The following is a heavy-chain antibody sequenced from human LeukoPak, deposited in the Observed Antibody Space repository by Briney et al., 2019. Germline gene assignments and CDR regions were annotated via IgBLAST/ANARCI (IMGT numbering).Heavy chain of an antibody. J-gene: IGHJ6*03. CDR3: ARGPVVGYFDWFYYYYYMDV. CDR1: GYTFTGYY. Sequence: ASVKVSCKASGYTFTGYYMHWVRQAPGQGLEWMGWINPNSGGTNYAQKFQGRVTMTRDTSISTAYMELSRLRSDDTAVYYCARGPVVGYFDWFYYYYYMDVWGKGTTVTVSS. CDR2: INPNSGGT. D-gene: IGHD3-9*01. V-gene: IGHV1-2*02.